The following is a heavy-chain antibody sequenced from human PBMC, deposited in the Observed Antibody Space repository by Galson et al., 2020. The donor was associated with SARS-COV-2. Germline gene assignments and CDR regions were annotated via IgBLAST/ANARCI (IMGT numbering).Heavy chain of an antibody. V-gene: IGHV4-4*07. Sequence: SETLSLTCPVSTGTIRDYYWSWIRQPAGKGLEWLGRIPTRGDTNYNTCLKSRITMSVDTSKKHFSLKQSPVTAADTAGYYCARDLDYNYGQRGFDYWGQGTLVTVSS. CDR2: IPTRGDT. CDR1: TGTIRDYY. CDR3: ARDLDYNYGQRGFDY. J-gene: IGHJ4*02. D-gene: IGHD5-18*01.